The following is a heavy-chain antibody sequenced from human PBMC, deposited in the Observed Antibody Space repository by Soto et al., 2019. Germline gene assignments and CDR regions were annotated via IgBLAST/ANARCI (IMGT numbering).Heavy chain of an antibody. CDR1: GFSFSSDS. Sequence: PGGSLRLSCAASGFSFSSDSMGWVRQAPGKGLEWVSSISSSGGFMNYADSVKGRFTISRDNAKNSLYLQMSGLKDEDTAVYYCARDPPTGTTLDWADSWGQGTLVTVSS. V-gene: IGHV3-21*01. CDR2: ISSSGGFM. J-gene: IGHJ4*02. CDR3: ARDPPTGTTLDWADS. D-gene: IGHD1-7*01.